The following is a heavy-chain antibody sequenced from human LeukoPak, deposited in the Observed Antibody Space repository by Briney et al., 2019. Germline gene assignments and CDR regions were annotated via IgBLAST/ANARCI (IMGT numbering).Heavy chain of an antibody. CDR3: ARGDYDSSGYYEV. CDR1: GFTFNSYA. CDR2: RSSSSYT. V-gene: IGHV3-21*05. D-gene: IGHD3-22*01. Sequence: GGSLKLSCAASGFTFNSYAMNWVRQAPGKGLECISYRSSSSYTNYADSVKGRFTISRDNAKNSLYLQMNSLRAEDTAVYYCARGDYDSSGYYEVWGQGTLVTVSS. J-gene: IGHJ4*02.